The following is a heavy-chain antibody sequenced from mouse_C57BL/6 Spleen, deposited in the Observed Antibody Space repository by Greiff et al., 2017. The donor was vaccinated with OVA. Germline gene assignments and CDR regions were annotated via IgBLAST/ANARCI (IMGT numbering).Heavy chain of an antibody. CDR3: ARFVYYYGFAY. D-gene: IGHD1-1*01. Sequence: EVKLVESGGGLVQPGGSLSLSCAASGFTFTDYYMSWVRQPPGKALEWLGFIRNKANGYKTEYSASVKGRFTISRDNSQCILYLQMNALRAEDSATYYCARFVYYYGFAYWGQGTLVTVSA. CDR1: GFTFTDYY. V-gene: IGHV7-3*01. CDR2: IRNKANGYKT. J-gene: IGHJ3*01.